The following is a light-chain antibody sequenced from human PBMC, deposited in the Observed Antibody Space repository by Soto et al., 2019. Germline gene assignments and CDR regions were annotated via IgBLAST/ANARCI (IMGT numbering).Light chain of an antibody. CDR3: SSYTDSNTVL. CDR1: SSDVGAYNY. Sequence: QSALTQPASVSGSPGQSITISCTGTSSDVGAYNYVSWYQHHPGKAPKLIIYEVANRPSGVSNRFSGSKSGNTASLTISGLQAEDEADYYCSSYTDSNTVLSGGGTQLTVL. CDR2: EVA. J-gene: IGLJ2*01. V-gene: IGLV2-14*01.